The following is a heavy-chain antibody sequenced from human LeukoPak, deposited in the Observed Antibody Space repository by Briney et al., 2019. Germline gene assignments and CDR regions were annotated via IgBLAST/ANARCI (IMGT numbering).Heavy chain of an antibody. CDR1: GFSFDDYA. Sequence: GGSLRLSCAASGFSFDDYAMHWVRQAPGKGLEWVSGISWHSGRMAYADSVRGRFTISRDNAKNSLSLQMNSLRDDDTAVYYCAKDAYGGATFFYYMDVWGKGTTVIVSS. J-gene: IGHJ6*03. D-gene: IGHD2/OR15-2a*01. V-gene: IGHV3-9*01. CDR3: AKDAYGGATFFYYMDV. CDR2: ISWHSGRM.